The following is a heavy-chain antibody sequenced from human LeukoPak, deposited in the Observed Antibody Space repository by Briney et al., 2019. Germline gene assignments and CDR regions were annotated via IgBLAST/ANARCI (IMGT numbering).Heavy chain of an antibody. Sequence: GASVKVSCKASRYTFTRYGISWVRQAPGQGLEWMGWISAYNGNTSYAQKLQGRVTMTTDTSTSTAYMELRSLRSDDTAVYYCARSNPTNGIAVPYDIWGQGTMVTVSS. CDR2: ISAYNGNT. CDR3: ARSNPTNGIAVPYDI. CDR1: RYTFTRYG. D-gene: IGHD6-19*01. J-gene: IGHJ3*02. V-gene: IGHV1-18*01.